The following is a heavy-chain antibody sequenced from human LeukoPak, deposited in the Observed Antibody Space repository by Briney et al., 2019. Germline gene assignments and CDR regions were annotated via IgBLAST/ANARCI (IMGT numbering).Heavy chain of an antibody. CDR1: GGSISSGDYF. D-gene: IGHD6-6*01. CDR3: ARYSSSSAFDI. J-gene: IGHJ3*02. Sequence: SETLSLTCTVSGGSISSGDYFWSWIRQPLGKGLEWIGHIYRSGSTYYNPSLKSRVTISVDRSKNQFSLNLSSVTAADTAVYYCARYSSSSAFDIWGQGTMVTVSS. V-gene: IGHV4-30-2*01. CDR2: IYRSGST.